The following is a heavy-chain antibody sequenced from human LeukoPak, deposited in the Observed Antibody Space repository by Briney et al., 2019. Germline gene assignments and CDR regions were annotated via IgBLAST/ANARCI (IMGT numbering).Heavy chain of an antibody. CDR2: INPRGST. D-gene: IGHD6-19*01. Sequence: PSETLSLTCGVSGGSFSSHYWTWIRQPPGKGLEWFGEINPRGSTNYNPSLESRVTVSADTSRNQLSLSLTSVTAADSAVYFCARGLRQGSAWSWGPKEKSYQYMDVWGTGTTVIVSS. J-gene: IGHJ6*04. CDR3: ARGLRQGSAWSWGPKEKSYQYMDV. V-gene: IGHV4-34*01. CDR1: GGSFSSHY.